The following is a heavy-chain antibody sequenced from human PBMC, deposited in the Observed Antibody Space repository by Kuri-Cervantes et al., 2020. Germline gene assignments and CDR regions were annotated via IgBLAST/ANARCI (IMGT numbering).Heavy chain of an antibody. CDR3: VREESRYSSSWQDPAWYYYYYGMDV. J-gene: IGHJ6*02. Sequence: SLKISCAASGFTFDVFAMHWVRQAPGKGLEWVAGISWNSGSIGYADSVKGRFTISRDNAKNSLYLQMNSLRDEDTAVYYCVREESRYSSSWQDPAWYYYYYGMDVWGQGTTVTVSS. CDR2: ISWNSGSI. D-gene: IGHD6-13*01. CDR1: GFTFDVFA. V-gene: IGHV3-9*01.